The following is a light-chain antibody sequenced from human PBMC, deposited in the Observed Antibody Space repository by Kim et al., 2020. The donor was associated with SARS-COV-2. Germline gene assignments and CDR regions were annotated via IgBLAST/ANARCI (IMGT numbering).Light chain of an antibody. CDR2: SNN. CDR3: AAWDDSLNGAV. Sequence: GQRVTISCSGSSSNIGSNTVNGYQQLPGTAPKLLIYSNNQRPSGVPDRFSGSKSGTSASLAISGLQSEDEADYYCAAWDDSLNGAVFGGGTQLTVL. V-gene: IGLV1-44*01. J-gene: IGLJ7*01. CDR1: SSNIGSNT.